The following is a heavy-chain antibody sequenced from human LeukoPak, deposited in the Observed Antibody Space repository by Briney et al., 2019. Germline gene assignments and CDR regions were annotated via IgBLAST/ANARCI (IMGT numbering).Heavy chain of an antibody. V-gene: IGHV3-74*01. CDR1: GFTFSSYW. CDR3: ARGRHLYSYAYDYYMDV. CDR2: INTDGSST. J-gene: IGHJ6*03. Sequence: PGGSLRLSCAASGFTFSSYWMRWVRQAPGKGLVWVSRINTDGSSTNYADSVKGRFTISRDNAKNTLYLQVDSLRAEDTAVYYCARGRHLYSYAYDYYMDVWGKGTTVTISS. D-gene: IGHD5-18*01.